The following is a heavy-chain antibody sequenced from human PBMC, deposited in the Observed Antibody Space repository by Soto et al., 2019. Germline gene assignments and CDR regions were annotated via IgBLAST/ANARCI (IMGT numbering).Heavy chain of an antibody. D-gene: IGHD3-16*01. CDR2: MNPNSGNT. J-gene: IGHJ6*03. CDR3: ARGVHLGELQYYYYYYYMDV. Sequence: ASVKVSCKASGYTFTSYDINWVRQATGQGLERMGWMNPNSGNTGYAQKFQGRVTMTRNTSISTAYMELSSLRSEDTAVYYCARGVHLGELQYYYYYYYMDVWGKGTTVTVSS. CDR1: GYTFTSYD. V-gene: IGHV1-8*01.